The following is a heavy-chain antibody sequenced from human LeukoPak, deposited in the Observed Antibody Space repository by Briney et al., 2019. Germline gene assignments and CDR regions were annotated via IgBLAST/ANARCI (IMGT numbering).Heavy chain of an antibody. CDR2: INHSGST. CDR3: ARSGMGLPLDY. D-gene: IGHD2-15*01. CDR1: GGPSSGYN. V-gene: IGHV4-34*01. Sequence: PSETLSLPCAAYGGPSSGYNGSWTPKPPGKGLEWIGEINHSGSTNYNPSLKSRVTISVDTSKNQFSLKLSSVTAADTAVYYCARSGMGLPLDYWGQGTLVTVSS. J-gene: IGHJ4*02.